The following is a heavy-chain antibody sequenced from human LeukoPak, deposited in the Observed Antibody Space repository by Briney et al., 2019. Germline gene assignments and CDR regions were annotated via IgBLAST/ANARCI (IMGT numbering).Heavy chain of an antibody. CDR2: ISSSGSTI. Sequence: GGSLRLSCAASGFTFSDYYMSWIRQAPGKGLEWVSYISSSGSTIYYADSVKGRFTISRDNAKNSLYLQMNSLRAEDTAVYYCASDLQYYYDSSGYYYWGQGTLVTVSS. D-gene: IGHD3-22*01. V-gene: IGHV3-11*04. CDR1: GFTFSDYY. J-gene: IGHJ4*02. CDR3: ASDLQYYYDSSGYYY.